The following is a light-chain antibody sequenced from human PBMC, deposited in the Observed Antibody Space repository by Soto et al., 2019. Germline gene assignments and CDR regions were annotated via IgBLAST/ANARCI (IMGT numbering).Light chain of an antibody. CDR3: SSYAGSNNLV. J-gene: IGLJ2*01. CDR1: SSDVGGYNY. V-gene: IGLV2-8*01. CDR2: EVS. Sequence: QSVLTQPPSASGSPGQSVTISCTGTSSDVGGYNYVSWYQQHPGKAHKLMIYEVSKRPSGVPDRCSGSKSGITASLTVSGLQAEDEADYYCSSYAGSNNLVFGGGIKLTVL.